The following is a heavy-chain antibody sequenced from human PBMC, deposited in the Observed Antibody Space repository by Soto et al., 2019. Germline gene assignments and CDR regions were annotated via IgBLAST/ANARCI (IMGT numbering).Heavy chain of an antibody. J-gene: IGHJ4*02. CDR3: ARRGGWLQSFDY. V-gene: IGHV3-30-3*01. CDR1: GFTFSSYA. D-gene: IGHD4-4*01. Sequence: GGSLRLSCAASGFTFSSYAMHWVRQAPGKGLEWVAVISYDGSNKYYADSVKGRFTISRDNSKNTLYLQMNSLRAEDTAVYYCARRGGWLQSFDYWGQGTLVTVSS. CDR2: ISYDGSNK.